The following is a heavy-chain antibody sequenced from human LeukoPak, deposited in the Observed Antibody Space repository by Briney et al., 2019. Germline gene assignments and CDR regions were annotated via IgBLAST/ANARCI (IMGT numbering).Heavy chain of an antibody. V-gene: IGHV1-69*04. CDR2: IIPILGIA. CDR1: GGTFSSYA. CDR3: ARVNLLGATLFDY. Sequence: SVKVSCKASGGTFSSYAISWVRQAPGQGLEWMGRIIPILGIANYAQKFQGRVTITANKSTSTAYMELSSLRSEDTAVYYCARVNLLGATLFDYWGQGTLVTVSS. D-gene: IGHD1-26*01. J-gene: IGHJ4*02.